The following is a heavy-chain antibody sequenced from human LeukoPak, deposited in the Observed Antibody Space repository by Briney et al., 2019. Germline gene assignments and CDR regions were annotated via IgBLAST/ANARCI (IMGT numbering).Heavy chain of an antibody. CDR1: GGSISSSSYY. D-gene: IGHD2-2*01. CDR2: IYYGGST. V-gene: IGHV4-39*01. CDR3: ARPAGPAAPGGDDY. Sequence: PSETLSLTCTVSGGSISSSSYYWGWICQPPGKGLEWIGSIYYGGSTYYNPSLKSRVTISVDTSKNQFSLKLSSVTAADTAVYYCARPAGPAAPGGDDYWGQGTLVTVSS. J-gene: IGHJ4*02.